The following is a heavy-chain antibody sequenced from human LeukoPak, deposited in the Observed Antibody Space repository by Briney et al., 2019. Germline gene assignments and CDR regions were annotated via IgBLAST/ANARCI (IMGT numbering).Heavy chain of an antibody. Sequence: SVKVSCKASGGTFSSYAISWVRQAPGQGLEWMGGIIPIFGTANYAQKFQGRVTITADESTSTAYMELSSLRSEDTAVYYCARASRWLQKIRFDAFEIWGQGTMVTVSS. D-gene: IGHD5-24*01. CDR2: IIPIFGTA. CDR1: GGTFSSYA. J-gene: IGHJ3*02. CDR3: ARASRWLQKIRFDAFEI. V-gene: IGHV1-69*13.